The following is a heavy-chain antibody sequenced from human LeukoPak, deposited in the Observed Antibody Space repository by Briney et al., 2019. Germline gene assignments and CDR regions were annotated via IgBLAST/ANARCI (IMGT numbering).Heavy chain of an antibody. J-gene: IGHJ4*02. Sequence: PSETLSLTCAVYGGSFSGYYWSWIRQLPGKGLEWIGEINHSGSTNHNPSLKSRVTISVDTSKNQFSLKLSSVTAADTAVYYCARDVLRGAAYWGQGTLVTVSS. CDR2: INHSGST. V-gene: IGHV4-34*01. CDR1: GGSFSGYY. D-gene: IGHD3-10*01. CDR3: ARDVLRGAAY.